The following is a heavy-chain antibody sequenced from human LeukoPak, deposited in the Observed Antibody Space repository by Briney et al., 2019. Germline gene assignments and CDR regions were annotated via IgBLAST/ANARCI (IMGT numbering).Heavy chain of an antibody. J-gene: IGHJ5*02. CDR1: GFTYSDYY. Sequence: GGSLRLSCAASGFTYSDYYMSWIRQAPGKGLGWVSYISSSGSTVYYADSVEGRFTISRDNAKNSLYLQMNSLRAEDTAVYYCARDKDDYGSGNHWFDPWGQGTLVTVSS. V-gene: IGHV3-11*01. CDR3: ARDKDDYGSGNHWFDP. CDR2: ISSSGSTV. D-gene: IGHD3-10*01.